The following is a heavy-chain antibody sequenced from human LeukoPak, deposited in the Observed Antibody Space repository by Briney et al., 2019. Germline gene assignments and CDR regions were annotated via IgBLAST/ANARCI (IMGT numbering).Heavy chain of an antibody. J-gene: IGHJ6*02. CDR3: ARDSIFGVVIPHPDYYYGMDV. D-gene: IGHD3-3*01. Sequence: PGGSLRLSCAASGLTVSSNYMSWVRQAPGKGLEWVAVISYDGSNKYYADSVKGRFTISRDNSKNTLYLQMNSLRAEDTAVYYCARDSIFGVVIPHPDYYYGMDVWGQGTTVTVSS. CDR1: GLTVSSNY. V-gene: IGHV3-30-3*01. CDR2: ISYDGSNK.